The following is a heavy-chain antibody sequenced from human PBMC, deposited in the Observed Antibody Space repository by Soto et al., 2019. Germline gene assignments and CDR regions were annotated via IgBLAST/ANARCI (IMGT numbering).Heavy chain of an antibody. CDR1: GGTFSSYA. Sequence: SVKVSCKASGGTFSSYAISWVRQAPGQGLEWMGGIIPIFGTANYAQKFQGRVTITADKSTSTAYMELSSLRSEDTAVYYCARDQDASDILTGYPLVYYGMDVWGQGTTVTVSS. D-gene: IGHD3-9*01. J-gene: IGHJ6*02. CDR2: IIPIFGTA. CDR3: ARDQDASDILTGYPLVYYGMDV. V-gene: IGHV1-69*06.